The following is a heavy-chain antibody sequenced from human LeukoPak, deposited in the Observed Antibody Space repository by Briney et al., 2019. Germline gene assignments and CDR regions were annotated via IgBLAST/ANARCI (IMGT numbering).Heavy chain of an antibody. V-gene: IGHV4-59*08. Sequence: PSEPLTLTCTVSGGSISSYDWRWLRQPPGKGLEWVGYIYYGGSTNYNPSLMSRVTISVDTSKNQFSLKLSSVPAADTAVYYCARQVWYYDRSAFDIWGQGTMVTVSS. CDR1: GGSISSYD. J-gene: IGHJ3*02. CDR3: ARQVWYYDRSAFDI. CDR2: IYYGGST. D-gene: IGHD3-22*01.